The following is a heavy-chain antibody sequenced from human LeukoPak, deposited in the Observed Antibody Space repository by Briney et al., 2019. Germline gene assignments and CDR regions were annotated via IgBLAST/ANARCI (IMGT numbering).Heavy chain of an antibody. J-gene: IGHJ5*02. CDR2: IHYSGST. CDR3: ARVGDEVPAASLPNWFDP. CDR1: GGSISSSSYY. D-gene: IGHD2-2*01. V-gene: IGHV4-39*01. Sequence: PSETLSLTCTVSGGSISSSSYYWGWIRQPPGKGLEWIGSIHYSGSTYYNPSLKSRVTISVDTSKNQFSLKLSSVTAADTAVYYCARVGDEVPAASLPNWFDPWGQGTLVTVSS.